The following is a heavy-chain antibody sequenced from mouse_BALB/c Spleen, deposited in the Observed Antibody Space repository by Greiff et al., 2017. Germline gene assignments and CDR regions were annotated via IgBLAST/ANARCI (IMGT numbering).Heavy chain of an antibody. J-gene: IGHJ4*01. CDR2: IRLKSNNYAT. CDR1: GFTFSNYW. V-gene: IGHV6-6*02. D-gene: IGHD4-1*01. CDR3: TRLTGYAMDY. Sequence: DVMLVESGGGLVQPGGSMKLSCVASGFTFSNYWMNWVRQSPEKGLEWVAEIRLKSNNYATHYAESVKGRFTISRDDSKSSVYLQMNNLRAEDTGIYYCTRLTGYAMDYWGQGTSVTVSS.